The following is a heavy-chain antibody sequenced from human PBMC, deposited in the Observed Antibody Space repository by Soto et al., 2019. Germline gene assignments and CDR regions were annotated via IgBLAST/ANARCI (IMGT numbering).Heavy chain of an antibody. CDR1: GGSFSGYY. CDR3: AVTTRYDYYYMDV. CDR2: FNHSGST. V-gene: IGHV4-34*01. J-gene: IGHJ6*03. Sequence: SETLSLTCAVYGGSFSGYYWSWIRQHPGKGLEWIGEFNHSGSTNYNPSLKSRVTISVDTSKNQFYLKLSSVTAADTAVYYCAVTTRYDYYYMDVWGKGTTVTVSS. D-gene: IGHD4-17*01.